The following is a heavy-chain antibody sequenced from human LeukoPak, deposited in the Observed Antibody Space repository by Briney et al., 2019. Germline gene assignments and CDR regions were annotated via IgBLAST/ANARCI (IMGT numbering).Heavy chain of an antibody. V-gene: IGHV4-4*07. D-gene: IGHD4-17*01. CDR2: IYTSGST. J-gene: IGHJ4*02. CDR1: NGSISSYH. Sequence: PSETLSLTCTVSNGSISSYHWSWVRQPAGKGLEWIGRIYTSGSTNYNPSLKSRVTMSVDTSKNQFSLKLSSVTAADTAVYYCARGVSYGDLPFDYWGQGTLVTVSS. CDR3: ARGVSYGDLPFDY.